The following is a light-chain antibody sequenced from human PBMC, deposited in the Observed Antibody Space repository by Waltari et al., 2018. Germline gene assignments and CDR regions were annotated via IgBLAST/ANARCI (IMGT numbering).Light chain of an antibody. CDR2: DAS. Sequence: IQRTQSPSSLSAPAGDTVTFTCQASPDISNYLNWYQQKPGKTPKLLIYDASNLKTVVPSRFSGSGAGTGFTFTISSLQPEDIATYYCQQYAKPPLAFGPGTKVAIK. CDR1: PDISNY. CDR3: QQYAKPPLA. J-gene: IGKJ3*01. V-gene: IGKV1-33*01.